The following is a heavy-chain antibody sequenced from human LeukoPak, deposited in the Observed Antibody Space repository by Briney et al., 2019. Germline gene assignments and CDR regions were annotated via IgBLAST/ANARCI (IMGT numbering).Heavy chain of an antibody. CDR1: GLTFSSYA. D-gene: IGHD3-22*01. CDR3: AKGRKLDYYDSSGLDY. V-gene: IGHV3-23*01. CDR2: ISGSGGST. Sequence: GGSLRLSCAASGLTFSSYAMSWVRQAPGKGLEWVSAISGSGGSTYYADSVKGRFTISRDNSKNTLYLQMNSLRAEDTAVYYCAKGRKLDYYDSSGLDYWGQGTLVTVSS. J-gene: IGHJ4*02.